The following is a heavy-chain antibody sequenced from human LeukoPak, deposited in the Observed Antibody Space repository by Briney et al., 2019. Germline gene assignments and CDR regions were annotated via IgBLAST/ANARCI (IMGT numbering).Heavy chain of an antibody. CDR1: GGTFSSYA. CDR2: IIPIFGTA. V-gene: IGHV1-69*13. J-gene: IGHJ3*02. Sequence: ASVKVSCKASGGTFSSYAISWVRQAPGQGLEWMGGIIPIFGTANYAQKFQGRVTITADESTSTAYMELSSLRSEDTAVYYCARDLWTYYYDSSGYDAFDIWGQGTMVTVSS. CDR3: ARDLWTYYYDSSGYDAFDI. D-gene: IGHD3-22*01.